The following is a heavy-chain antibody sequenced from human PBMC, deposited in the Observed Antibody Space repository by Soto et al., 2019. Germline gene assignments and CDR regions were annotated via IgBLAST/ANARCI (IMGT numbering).Heavy chain of an antibody. CDR2: INAGNGKT. V-gene: IGHV1-3*01. Sequence: ASVKVSCKASGYAFSDYALHWVRQAPGQRLEWMGWINAGNGKTKYSENFQGRVTFSGAPSATTVYMELSSLRSEDTAVYYCARGNLSVQTPFDYWGQGTLVTVSS. D-gene: IGHD1-1*01. J-gene: IGHJ4*02. CDR1: GYAFSDYA. CDR3: ARGNLSVQTPFDY.